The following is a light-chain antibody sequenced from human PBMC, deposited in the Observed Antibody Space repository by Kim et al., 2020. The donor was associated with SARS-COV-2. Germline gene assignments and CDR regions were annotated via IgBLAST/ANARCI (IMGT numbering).Light chain of an antibody. CDR3: LQDYNYPLT. Sequence: AIQMTQSPSSLSASVGDRVTITCRASQGIGNDLGWYQQKPGRAPKLLIFAASSLHSGVPSRFSGSGSGTDFTLTISSLQPEDFGTYYCLQDYNYPLTFGGGTKLEI. CDR1: QGIGND. CDR2: AAS. V-gene: IGKV1-6*02. J-gene: IGKJ4*01.